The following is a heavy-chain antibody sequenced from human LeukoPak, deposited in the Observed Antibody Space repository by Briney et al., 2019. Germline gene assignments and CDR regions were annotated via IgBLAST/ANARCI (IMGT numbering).Heavy chain of an antibody. CDR3: ARAGYYNFWTGLVDY. CDR2: IKHDDTEI. J-gene: IGHJ4*02. Sequence: GGSLILSCAASGFDFNKYWMNWVRQAPGKGLEWVANIKHDDTEINYVDSVRGRFTVSRDNAKNSLYLQLNSLRHEDAAVYFCARAGYYNFWTGLVDYWGLGTRVTVSS. CDR1: GFDFNKYW. V-gene: IGHV3-7*01. D-gene: IGHD3/OR15-3a*01.